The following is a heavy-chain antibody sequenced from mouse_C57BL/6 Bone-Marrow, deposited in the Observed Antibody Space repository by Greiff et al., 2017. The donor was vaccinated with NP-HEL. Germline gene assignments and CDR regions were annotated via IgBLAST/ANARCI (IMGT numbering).Heavy chain of an antibody. V-gene: IGHV2-2*01. CDR1: GFSLTSYG. Sequence: VQGVESGPGLVQPSQSLSITCTVSGFSLTSYGVHWVRQSPGKGLEWLGVIWSGGSTDYNAAFISRLSISKDNSKSQVFFKMNSLQADDTAIYYCARNRDMVTTTDWYFDVWGTGTTVTVSS. CDR2: IWSGGST. J-gene: IGHJ1*03. D-gene: IGHD2-2*01. CDR3: ARNRDMVTTTDWYFDV.